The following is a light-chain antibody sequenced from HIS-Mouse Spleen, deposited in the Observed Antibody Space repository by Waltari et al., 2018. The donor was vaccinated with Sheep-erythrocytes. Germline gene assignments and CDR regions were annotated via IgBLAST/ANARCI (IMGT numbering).Light chain of an antibody. V-gene: IGLV2-23*01. CDR3: CSYAGSSTPWV. Sequence: QSALTQPASVSGSPGQAITISCTGTSSDVGSYNLVSWYHQHPGKAPKLMIYDGSKRPSGVSNRLSGCKSGKTASLTISGLQAEDEADYYCCSYAGSSTPWVFGGGTKLTVL. J-gene: IGLJ3*02. CDR2: DGS. CDR1: SSDVGSYNL.